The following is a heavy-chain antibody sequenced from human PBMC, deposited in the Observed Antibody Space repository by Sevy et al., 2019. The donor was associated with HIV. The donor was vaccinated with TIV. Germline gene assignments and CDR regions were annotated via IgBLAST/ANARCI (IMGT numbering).Heavy chain of an antibody. J-gene: IGHJ4*02. CDR1: GYIFTDYY. CDR3: ASGRYSYGLYYFDY. Sequence: ASVKVSCKASGYIFTDYYMHWVRQAPGQGLEWMGWMNPNSGGTNYAQKFQGRVTMTRDTSISTAYMELGRLRSDDTAVYYCASGRYSYGLYYFDYWGQGTLVTVSS. V-gene: IGHV1-2*02. D-gene: IGHD5-18*01. CDR2: MNPNSGGT.